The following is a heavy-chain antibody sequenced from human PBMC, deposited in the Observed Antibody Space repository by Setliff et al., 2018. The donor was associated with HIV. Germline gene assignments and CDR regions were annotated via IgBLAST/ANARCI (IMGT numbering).Heavy chain of an antibody. V-gene: IGHV3-49*04. Sequence: PGGSLRLSCTASGFTFRYFTMSWVRQAPGKGLEWLGFIRSTAYSGTTQYAASVKDRFLISRDNSKSIAYLQMNTLRSDDTAVYYCARGKSGFETTGIDYGMDVWGQGTTVTVSS. CDR3: ARGKSGFETTGIDYGMDV. J-gene: IGHJ6*02. CDR2: IRSTAYSGTT. CDR1: GFTFRYFT. D-gene: IGHD1-1*01.